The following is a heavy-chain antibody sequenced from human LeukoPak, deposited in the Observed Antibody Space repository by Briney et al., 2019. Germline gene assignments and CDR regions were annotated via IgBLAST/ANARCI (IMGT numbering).Heavy chain of an antibody. Sequence: GRSLRPSCAASGFTFSSYAMHWVRQAPGKGLEGVAVISYDGSNKYYADSVKGRSTISRDNSKNTLYLQMNSLRAEDTAVYYCARGPDIVVVPAAMSDYYYYYGMDVWGKGTTVTVSS. D-gene: IGHD2-2*01. CDR3: ARGPDIVVVPAAMSDYYYYYGMDV. CDR1: GFTFSSYA. V-gene: IGHV3-30*04. CDR2: ISYDGSNK. J-gene: IGHJ6*04.